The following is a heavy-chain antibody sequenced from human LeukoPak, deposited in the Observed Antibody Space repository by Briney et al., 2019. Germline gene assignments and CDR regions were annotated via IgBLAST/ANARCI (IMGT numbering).Heavy chain of an antibody. CDR2: ISAYNGNT. V-gene: IGHV1-18*01. CDR1: GYTFTSYG. CDR3: ARDGNYYGSGSYYLADKINPYFDY. Sequence: ASVKVSCKASGYTFTSYGISWVRHAPGQGLEWMGLISAYNGNTNYAQKLQGRVTMTTDTSTSTAYMELRSLRSDDTAVDYCARDGNYYGSGSYYLADKINPYFDYWGQGTLVTVSS. D-gene: IGHD3-10*01. J-gene: IGHJ4*02.